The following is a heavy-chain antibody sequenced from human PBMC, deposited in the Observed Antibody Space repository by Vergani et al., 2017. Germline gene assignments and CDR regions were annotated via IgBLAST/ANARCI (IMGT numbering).Heavy chain of an antibody. CDR2: ISGSGGST. CDR1: GFTFSSYA. D-gene: IGHD4-23*01. V-gene: IGHV3-23*04. CDR3: AKDPDYGGNFDY. Sequence: VQLVESGGGVVQPGGSLRLSCAASGFTFSSYAMSWVRQAPGKGLEWVSAISGSGGSTYYADSVKGRFTISGDNSKNTLYLQMNSLRAEDTAVYYCAKDPDYGGNFDYWGQGTLVTVSS. J-gene: IGHJ4*02.